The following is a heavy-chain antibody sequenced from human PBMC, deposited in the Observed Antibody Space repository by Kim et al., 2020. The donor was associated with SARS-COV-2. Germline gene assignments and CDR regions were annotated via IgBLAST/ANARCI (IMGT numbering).Heavy chain of an antibody. D-gene: IGHD6-19*01. CDR1: GFTFRHYG. J-gene: IGHJ4*02. CDR2: VDSTGTTT. CDR3: AIPGPSAWDSGFDY. V-gene: IGHV3-23*05. Sequence: GGSLRLSCAASGFTFRHYGMSWVRQAPGKGLEWVSVVDSTGTTTYYADSVKGRFTISRDNSKNTLYLQMNSLRVEDTAVYYCAIPGPSAWDSGFDYWVQGTLVTVSP.